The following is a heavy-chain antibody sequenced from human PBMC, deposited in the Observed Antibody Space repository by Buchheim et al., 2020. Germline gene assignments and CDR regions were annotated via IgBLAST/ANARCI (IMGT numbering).Heavy chain of an antibody. CDR2: INSDGSST. CDR3: ARNAYDSSAPRTTVYGMDV. J-gene: IGHJ6*02. Sequence: EVQLVESGGGLVQPGGSLRLSCAASGFTFSSYWMHWVRQAPGKGLVWVSRINSDGSSTSYADSVKGRFTISRDNAKNTLYLQMNSLRAEDTAVYYCARNAYDSSAPRTTVYGMDVWGQGTT. V-gene: IGHV3-74*01. D-gene: IGHD3-22*01. CDR1: GFTFSSYW.